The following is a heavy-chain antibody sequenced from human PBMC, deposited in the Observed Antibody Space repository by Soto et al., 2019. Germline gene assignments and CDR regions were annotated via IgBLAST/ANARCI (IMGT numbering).Heavy chain of an antibody. Sequence: SETLSLTCTVSGGSISSYYWSWIRQPPGKGLEWIGYIYYSGSTYYNPSLKSRVTISVDTSQNQFSLNLSSVTAADTAVYHCARVSAGSGGSGAFDYWGQGTLVTVSS. J-gene: IGHJ4*02. CDR3: ARVSAGSGGSGAFDY. CDR1: GGSISSYY. CDR2: IYYSGST. V-gene: IGHV4-30-4*01. D-gene: IGHD2-15*01.